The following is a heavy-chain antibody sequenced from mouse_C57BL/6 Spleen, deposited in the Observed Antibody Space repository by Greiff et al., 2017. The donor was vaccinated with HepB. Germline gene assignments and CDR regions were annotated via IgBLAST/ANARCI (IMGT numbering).Heavy chain of an antibody. CDR1: GFTFSSYA. Sequence: EVQLVESGEGLVKPGGSLKLSCAASGFTFSSYAMSWVRQTPEKRLEWVAFISSGGDDIYYADTVKGRFNISRDNARNTLYLQMSSLKSEDTAMYYCTRDSDYGCSYTSCYAMDYWGQGTSVTVSS. D-gene: IGHD1-1*01. CDR2: ISSGGDDI. CDR3: TRDSDYGCSYTSCYAMDY. J-gene: IGHJ4*01. V-gene: IGHV5-9-1*02.